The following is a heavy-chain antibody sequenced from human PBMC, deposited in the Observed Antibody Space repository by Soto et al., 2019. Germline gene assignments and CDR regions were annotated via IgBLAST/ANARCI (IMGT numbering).Heavy chain of an antibody. J-gene: IGHJ3*02. CDR1: GYTFTGYY. CDR2: INPNSGGT. D-gene: IGHD2-15*01. Sequence: ASVKVSCKASGYTFTGYYMHWVRQAPGQGLEWMGWINPNSGGTNYAQKFQGWVTMTRDTSISTAYMELSRLRSDDTAVYYCARDGCSGGSCYXGAXDIWGQGTMVTVSS. CDR3: ARDGCSGGSCYXGAXDI. V-gene: IGHV1-2*04.